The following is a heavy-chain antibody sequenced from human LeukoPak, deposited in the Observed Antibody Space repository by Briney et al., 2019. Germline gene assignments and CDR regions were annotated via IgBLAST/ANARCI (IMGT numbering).Heavy chain of an antibody. CDR1: GDSLSSSY. D-gene: IGHD3-10*01. Sequence: SETLSLTCTVSGDSLSSSYWGWIRQPPGKGLEWIGSIYYSGSTYYNPSLKSRVTISVDTSKNQFSLKLSSVTAADTAVYYCANYGGDDAFDIWGQGTMVTVSS. J-gene: IGHJ3*02. V-gene: IGHV4-39*07. CDR3: ANYGGDDAFDI. CDR2: IYYSGST.